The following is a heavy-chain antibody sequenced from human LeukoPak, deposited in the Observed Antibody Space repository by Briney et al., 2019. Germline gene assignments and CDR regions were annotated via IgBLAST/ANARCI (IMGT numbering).Heavy chain of an antibody. V-gene: IGHV3-48*03. Sequence: GGSLRLSCAASGFTFSSYEMNWVRQAPGKGLEWVSYISSSGSTIYYADSVKGRFTISRDNAKNSLYLQMNSLRAEDTAVYYCARDYYYDSSGYYYASPMDYWGQGTLVTVSS. J-gene: IGHJ4*02. CDR1: GFTFSSYE. CDR3: ARDYYYDSSGYYYASPMDY. CDR2: ISSSGSTI. D-gene: IGHD3-22*01.